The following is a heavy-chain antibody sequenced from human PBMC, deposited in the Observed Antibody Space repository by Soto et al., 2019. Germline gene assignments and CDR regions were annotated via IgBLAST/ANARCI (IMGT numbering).Heavy chain of an antibody. J-gene: IGHJ4*02. CDR1: GFTFSSYA. V-gene: IGHV3-64D*08. D-gene: IGHD2-2*01. CDR2: ISSNGGST. CDR3: VKGGCRVRAAMDY. Sequence: EVQLVESGGGLVQPGGSLRLSCSASGFTFSSYAMHWVRQAPRKGLEYVSAISSNGGSTYYAASVKGRFTISRDNSKNTLYLQMSSLRAEDTAVYYCVKGGCRVRAAMDYWGQGTLVTVSS.